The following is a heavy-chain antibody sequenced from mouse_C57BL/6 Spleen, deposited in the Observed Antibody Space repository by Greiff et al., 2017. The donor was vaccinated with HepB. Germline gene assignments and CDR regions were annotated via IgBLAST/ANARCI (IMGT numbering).Heavy chain of an antibody. Sequence: DVMLVESGGGLVKPGGSLKLSCAASGFTFSSYAMSWVRQTPEKRLEWVATISDGGSYTYYPDNVKGRFTISRDNAKNNLYLQMSHLKSEDTAMYYCARVPSGSSYDYAMDYWGQGTSVTVSS. V-gene: IGHV5-4*03. CDR2: ISDGGSYT. CDR1: GFTFSSYA. CDR3: ARVPSGSSYDYAMDY. D-gene: IGHD1-1*01. J-gene: IGHJ4*01.